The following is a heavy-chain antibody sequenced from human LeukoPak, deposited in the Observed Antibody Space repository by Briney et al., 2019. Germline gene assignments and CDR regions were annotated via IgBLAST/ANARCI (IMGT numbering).Heavy chain of an antibody. D-gene: IGHD2-2*02. CDR1: GYTFTSYG. CDR3: ARDRGCVSTACYTEGFDY. Sequence: AAVKVSCKASGYTFTSYGISWVRQAPGQGLEWVGWISAYNGNTNYAQKLQGRGSMTTDTSTNTAYMDLRSLRSDDTAVYYCARDRGCVSTACYTEGFDYWGQGTLVTVSS. CDR2: ISAYNGNT. J-gene: IGHJ4*02. V-gene: IGHV1-18*01.